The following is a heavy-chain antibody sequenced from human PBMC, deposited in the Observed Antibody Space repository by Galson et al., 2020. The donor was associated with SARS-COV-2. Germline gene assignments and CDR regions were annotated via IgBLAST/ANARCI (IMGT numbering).Heavy chain of an antibody. CDR3: ARGGGTIFGVVSILGYVDY. CDR1: GGSISSSSYY. J-gene: IGHJ4*02. V-gene: IGHV4-39*07. D-gene: IGHD3-3*01. Sequence: SETLSLTCTVSGGSISSSSYYWGWIRQPPGKGLEWIGSIYYSGSTYYNPSLKSRVTISVDTSKNQFSLKLSSVTASDTAVYYCARGGGTIFGVVSILGYVDYWGQGTLVTVSS. CDR2: IYYSGST.